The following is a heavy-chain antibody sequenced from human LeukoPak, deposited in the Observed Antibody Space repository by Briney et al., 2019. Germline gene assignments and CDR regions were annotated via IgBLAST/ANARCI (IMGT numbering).Heavy chain of an antibody. Sequence: KPSETLSLTCTVSGGSISSTSYYWGWIRQPPGKGLEWIGSIYYSGSAYYSPSLKSRVTISVDTSKNQFSLKLNSVTAADTAVYYCARPTDYGSGSYYNVYPFDYWGQGTLVTVSS. CDR1: GGSISSTSYY. CDR3: ARPTDYGSGSYYNVYPFDY. J-gene: IGHJ4*02. CDR2: IYYSGSA. D-gene: IGHD3-10*01. V-gene: IGHV4-39*01.